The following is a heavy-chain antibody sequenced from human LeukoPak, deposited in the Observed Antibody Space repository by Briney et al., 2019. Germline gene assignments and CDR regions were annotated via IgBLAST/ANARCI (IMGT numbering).Heavy chain of an antibody. V-gene: IGHV4-39*07. CDR1: GGSISSSSYY. J-gene: IGHJ4*02. Sequence: SETLSLTCTVSGGSISSSSYYWGWIRQPPGKGLEWIGSIYYSGSTYYNPSLKSRVTIPVDTSKNQFSLKLSSVTAADTAVYYCARAKGGYEDYWGQGTLVTVSS. CDR3: ARAKGGYEDY. D-gene: IGHD5-12*01. CDR2: IYYSGST.